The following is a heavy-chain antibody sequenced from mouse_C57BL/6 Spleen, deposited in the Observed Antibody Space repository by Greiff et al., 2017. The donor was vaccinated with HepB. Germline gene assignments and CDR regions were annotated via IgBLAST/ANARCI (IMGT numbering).Heavy chain of an antibody. CDR1: GFTFSSYA. CDR3: ARDGDHYDYGSSYSAWFAY. Sequence: EVMLVESGGGLVKPGGSLKLSCAASGFTFSSYAMSWVRQTPEKRLEWVATISDGGSYTYYPDNVKGRFTISRDNAKNNLYLQMSHLKSEGTAMYYCARDGDHYDYGSSYSAWFAYWGQGTLVTVSA. CDR2: ISDGGSYT. D-gene: IGHD1-1*01. V-gene: IGHV5-4*01. J-gene: IGHJ3*01.